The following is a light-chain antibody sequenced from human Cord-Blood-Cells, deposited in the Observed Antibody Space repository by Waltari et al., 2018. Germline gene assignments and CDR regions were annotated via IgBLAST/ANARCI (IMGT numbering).Light chain of an antibody. Sequence: QSALTQPASVSGSPGQSITISCTGTSSDVGSYNLFSWYQQHPGKAPNLMIYEGSKRPSGVSNRFSGSKSGNTASLTISGLPAEDEADYYCCSYAGSSTVGFGVGTKLTVL. CDR3: CSYAGSSTVG. CDR2: EGS. J-gene: IGLJ2*01. CDR1: SSDVGSYNL. V-gene: IGLV2-23*01.